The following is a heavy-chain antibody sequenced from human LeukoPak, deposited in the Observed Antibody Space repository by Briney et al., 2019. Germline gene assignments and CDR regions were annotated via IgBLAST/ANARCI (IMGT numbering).Heavy chain of an antibody. CDR2: IYPSDSHT. V-gene: IGHV5-51*01. CDR1: GYSFSSYW. CDR3: AGSIATGAFDY. J-gene: IGHJ4*02. Sequence: GESLKISCKGSGYSFSSYWIGWVRQMPGKGLEWMGIIYPSDSHTRYSPSFQGQVTVSADKSITTAYLQWSSLKASDTAMYYCAGSIATGAFDYWGQGTLVTVSS. D-gene: IGHD6-13*01.